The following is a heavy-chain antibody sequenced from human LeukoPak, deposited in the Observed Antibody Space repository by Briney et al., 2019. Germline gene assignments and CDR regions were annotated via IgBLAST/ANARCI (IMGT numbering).Heavy chain of an antibody. V-gene: IGHV4-31*03. CDR2: IYYSGST. J-gene: IGHJ4*02. CDR3: ARGYITMVRGVIHYFDY. Sequence: PSETLSLTCTVSGGSISSGGYYWSWIRQHPGKGLEWIGYIYYSGSTYYNPSLKSRVTISVDTAKNQFSLKLSSVTAADTAVYYCARGYITMVRGVIHYFDYWGQGTLVTVSS. D-gene: IGHD3-10*01. CDR1: GGSISSGGYY.